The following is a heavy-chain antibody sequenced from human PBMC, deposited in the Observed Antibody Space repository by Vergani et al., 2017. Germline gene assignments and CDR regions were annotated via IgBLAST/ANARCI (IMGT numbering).Heavy chain of an antibody. CDR1: GFTFSNAW. V-gene: IGHV3-15*01. D-gene: IGHD3-10*01. CDR3: TTGGIGEGDYYYYYMDV. Sequence: EVQLVESGGGLVKPGGSLRLSCAASGFTFSNAWMSWVRQAPGKGLEWVGRIKRKTDGGTTDYAAPVKGRFTISRDDSKNTLYLQMNSLKTEDTAVYYCTTGGIGEGDYYYYYMDVWGKGTTVTVSS. CDR2: IKRKTDGGTT. J-gene: IGHJ6*03.